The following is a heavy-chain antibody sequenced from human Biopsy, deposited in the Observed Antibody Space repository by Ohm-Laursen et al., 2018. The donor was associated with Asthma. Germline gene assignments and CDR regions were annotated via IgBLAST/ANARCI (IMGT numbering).Heavy chain of an antibody. CDR1: GLVFRTSG. CDR2: ISDDAINT. V-gene: IGHV3-30*18. J-gene: IGHJ4*02. CDR3: AKMSEPSY. Sequence: SLRFSCAASGLVFRTSGMHWVRQAPGKGLEWLAVISDDAINTYYADSVKGRFTLSRDNSENTLYLHMSSLRTDDTALYYCAKMSEPSYWGQGTWVAVSS. D-gene: IGHD1-26*01.